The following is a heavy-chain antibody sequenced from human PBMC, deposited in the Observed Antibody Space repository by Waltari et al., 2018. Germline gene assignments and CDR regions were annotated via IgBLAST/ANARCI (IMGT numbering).Heavy chain of an antibody. CDR2: IYYSGST. V-gene: IGHV4-39*07. J-gene: IGHJ4*02. CDR1: GGSIRCRRYH. D-gene: IGHD6-13*01. CDR3: ARQSYSSSWFIDY. Sequence: QLQLQESGPGLVKPSETLSPPCTVPGGSIRCRRYHWGGLRQPPGKGLEWIGSIYYSGSTYYNPSLKSRVTISVDTSKNQFSLKLSSVTAADTAVYYCARQSYSSSWFIDYWGQGTLVTVSS.